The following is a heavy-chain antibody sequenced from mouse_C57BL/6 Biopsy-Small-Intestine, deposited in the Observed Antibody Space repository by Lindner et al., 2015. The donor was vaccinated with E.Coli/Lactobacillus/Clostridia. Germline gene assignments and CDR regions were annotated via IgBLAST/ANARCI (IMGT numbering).Heavy chain of an antibody. Sequence: VQLQESGPGLVAPSQSLSITCTVSGFSLSSYAISWVRQPPGKGLEWLGLIWTGGGTNYNSALKSRLSISKDNSKSQVFLKMNSLQTDDTARYYCARNWEYYFDYWGQGTTLTVSS. D-gene: IGHD4-1*01. CDR1: GFSLSSYA. J-gene: IGHJ2*01. CDR2: IWTGGGT. CDR3: ARNWEYYFDY. V-gene: IGHV2-9-1*01.